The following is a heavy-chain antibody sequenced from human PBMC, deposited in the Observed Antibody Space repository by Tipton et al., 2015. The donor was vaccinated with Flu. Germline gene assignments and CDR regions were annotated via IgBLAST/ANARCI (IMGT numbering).Heavy chain of an antibody. CDR1: GGSVNSYF. CDR2: IFPSGTT. V-gene: IGHV4-59*05. J-gene: IGHJ4*02. Sequence: TLSLTCTVSGGSVNSYFWSWIRQPPGKRLELIGSIFPSGTTYYNPSLKSRVTISADTSKSQFSLKLRSVTAADTAVYYCARLSYYDVDLKNFYFDYWGQGALVTVSS. D-gene: IGHD3-10*02. CDR3: ARLSYYDVDLKNFYFDY.